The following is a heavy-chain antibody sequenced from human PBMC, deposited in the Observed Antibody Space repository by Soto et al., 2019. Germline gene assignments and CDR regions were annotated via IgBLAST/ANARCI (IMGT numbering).Heavy chain of an antibody. Sequence: QITLKESGPTLVKPTQTLTLTCTFSGFSLSTSGVGVGWIRQPPVKALEWLALIYCDDDKRYSPSLKSMLTITKDTSKNQVVLTMTNMDPVDTATYYCAHRSMITFGGVIVNWGQGTLVIVSS. V-gene: IGHV2-5*02. D-gene: IGHD3-16*02. CDR2: IYCDDDK. J-gene: IGHJ4*02. CDR3: AHRSMITFGGVIVN. CDR1: GFSLSTSGVG.